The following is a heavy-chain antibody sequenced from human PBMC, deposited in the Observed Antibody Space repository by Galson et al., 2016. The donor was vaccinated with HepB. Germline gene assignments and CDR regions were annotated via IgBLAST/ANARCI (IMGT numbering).Heavy chain of an antibody. CDR2: ISSGGRLR. V-gene: IGHV3-21*01. CDR3: ASDGYGYDVFAFDL. J-gene: IGHJ4*02. Sequence: SLRLSCAASGLIFGGYTLHWVRQAPGRGLEWVSSISSGGRLRNYADAVKGRFTISRDEASNSLHLQMTSLTADDTAIYYCASDGYGYDVFAFDLWGQGTLVLVSS. CDR1: GLIFGGYT. D-gene: IGHD5-18*01.